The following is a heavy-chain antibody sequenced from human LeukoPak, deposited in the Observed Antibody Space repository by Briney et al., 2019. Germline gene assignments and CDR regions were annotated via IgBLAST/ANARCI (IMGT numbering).Heavy chain of an antibody. CDR3: AKVGASFYYGMDV. CDR2: ISGSGGST. CDR1: GFTFSSYA. J-gene: IGHJ6*02. Sequence: GGSLRLSCAASGFTFSSYAVTWVRQAPGKGLEWVSAISGSGGSTYYADSVKGRFTISRDNSKNTLYLQMNSLRAEDTALYYCAKVGASFYYGMDVWGQGTTVTFSS. V-gene: IGHV3-23*01. D-gene: IGHD1-1*01.